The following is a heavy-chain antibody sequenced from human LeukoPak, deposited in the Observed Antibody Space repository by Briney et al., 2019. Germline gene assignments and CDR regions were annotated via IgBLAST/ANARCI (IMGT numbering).Heavy chain of an antibody. CDR2: IWYDGSNN. CDR1: GFTFSSYG. V-gene: IGHV3-33*06. J-gene: IGHJ4*02. D-gene: IGHD3-22*01. Sequence: GGSLRLSCAASGFTFSSYGMHWVRQAPGKGLEWVAVIWYDGSNNYYADSVKGRFTISRDNSKNTLYLQMNSLRAEDTAVYYCAKSRPDSSGYYPSYYFDYWGQGTLVTVSS. CDR3: AKSRPDSSGYYPSYYFDY.